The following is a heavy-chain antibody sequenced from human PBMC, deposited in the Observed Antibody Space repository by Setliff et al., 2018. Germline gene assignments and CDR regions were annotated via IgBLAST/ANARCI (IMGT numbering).Heavy chain of an antibody. CDR3: AKGGGNHCFDY. CDR1: GSSFRSYA. V-gene: IGHV3-23*01. D-gene: IGHD2-15*01. Sequence: QSGGSLRLSCVASGSSFRSYAMSWVRQAPGKGLEWVSTLSGSGVSTYYADSVKGRFTISRDNSKNTLYLRVNSLRAEDTAVYYCAKGGGNHCFDYWGQGALVTVSS. J-gene: IGHJ4*02. CDR2: LSGSGVST.